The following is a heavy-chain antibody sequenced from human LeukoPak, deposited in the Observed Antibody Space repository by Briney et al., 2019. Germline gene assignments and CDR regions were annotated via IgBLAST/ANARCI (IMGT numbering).Heavy chain of an antibody. J-gene: IGHJ4*02. Sequence: GGSLRLSCAASGFTFSDYYMSWIRQAPGKGLEWVSYISSGGSTIYYADSVKGRFTISRDNAKNSLYLQMNSLRAEDTAVYYCAKRKYYYDVSGYYEIYYFDYWGQGTLVTVSS. V-gene: IGHV3-11*01. CDR1: GFTFSDYY. CDR3: AKRKYYYDVSGYYEIYYFDY. CDR2: ISSGGSTI. D-gene: IGHD3-22*01.